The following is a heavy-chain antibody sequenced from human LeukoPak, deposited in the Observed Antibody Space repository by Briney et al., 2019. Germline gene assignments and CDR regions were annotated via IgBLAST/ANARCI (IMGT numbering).Heavy chain of an antibody. Sequence: SETLSLTCTVSGGSISSYYWSWIRQPPGKGLEWIGYIYYSGSTNYNPSLKSRVTISVDTSKNQFSLKLSSVTAADTAVYYCARGVKDHIVGATDAFDIWGQGTMVTVSS. CDR2: IYYSGST. D-gene: IGHD1-26*01. J-gene: IGHJ3*02. V-gene: IGHV4-59*01. CDR3: ARGVKDHIVGATDAFDI. CDR1: GGSISSYY.